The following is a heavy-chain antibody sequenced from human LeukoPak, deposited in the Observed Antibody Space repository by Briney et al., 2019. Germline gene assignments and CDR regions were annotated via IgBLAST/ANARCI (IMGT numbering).Heavy chain of an antibody. J-gene: IGHJ4*02. V-gene: IGHV3-11*01. CDR1: GGSIDSTNW. Sequence: LSLTCDVSGGSIDSTNWWNWIRQAPGKGLEWVSYISSSGSTIYYADSVKGRFTISRDNAKNSLYLQMNSLRAEDTAVYYCARTPGATDYWGQGTLVTVSS. D-gene: IGHD1-14*01. CDR3: ARTPGATDY. CDR2: ISSSGSTI.